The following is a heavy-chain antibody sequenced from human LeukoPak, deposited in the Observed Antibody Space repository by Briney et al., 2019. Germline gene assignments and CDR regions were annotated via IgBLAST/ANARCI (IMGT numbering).Heavy chain of an antibody. CDR1: GFTFSSYA. Sequence: QAGGSLRLSCAASGFTFSSYAMSWVRQAPGKGLEWVSVISGSGGSTYYVDSVKGRSTISRDNSKNTLSLQMNSLRAEDTAVYYCAKGDSGYYYDSSGYLNWFDPWGQGTLVTVSS. J-gene: IGHJ5*02. V-gene: IGHV3-23*01. CDR3: AKGDSGYYYDSSGYLNWFDP. CDR2: ISGSGGST. D-gene: IGHD3-22*01.